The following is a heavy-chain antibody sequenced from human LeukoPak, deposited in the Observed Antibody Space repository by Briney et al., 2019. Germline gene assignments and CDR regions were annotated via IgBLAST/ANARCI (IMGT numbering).Heavy chain of an antibody. CDR1: GGSISSGDYY. J-gene: IGHJ6*02. Sequence: SETLSLTCTVSGGSISSGDYYWSWIRQPPGKGLEWIGYIYYSGSTYYNPSLKSRLTISVDTSKNQFSLKLSSVTAADTAVYYCARADCSGGSCLFFYYYGMDVWGQGTTVTVSS. D-gene: IGHD2-15*01. V-gene: IGHV4-30-4*01. CDR3: ARADCSGGSCLFFYYYGMDV. CDR2: IYYSGST.